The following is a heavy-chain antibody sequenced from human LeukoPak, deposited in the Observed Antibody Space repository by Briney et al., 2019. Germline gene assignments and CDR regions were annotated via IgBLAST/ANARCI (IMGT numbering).Heavy chain of an antibody. CDR2: INPSGGST. V-gene: IGHV1-46*01. D-gene: IGHD3-16*02. J-gene: IGHJ4*02. Sequence: GASVKVSCKASGYTFTSYYMHWVRQAPGQGLEWMGIINPSGGSTSYAQKFQGRVTMTRDTSTSTVYMKLSSLRSEDTAVYYCARVQARLRLGELSLSYWGQGTLVTVSS. CDR1: GYTFTSYY. CDR3: ARVQARLRLGELSLSY.